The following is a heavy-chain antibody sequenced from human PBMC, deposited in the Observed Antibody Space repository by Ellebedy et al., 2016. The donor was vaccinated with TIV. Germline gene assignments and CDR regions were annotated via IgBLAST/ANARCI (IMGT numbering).Heavy chain of an antibody. V-gene: IGHV3-23*01. D-gene: IGHD3-16*01. J-gene: IGHJ4*02. CDR3: AKDRGGHGDLFDY. Sequence: PGGSLRLSCAASGFAFSNCAMSWVRQAPGKGLEWVSAIGESGAGTFYADSVKGRFNISRDNSQNTLYLQMNSLRGEDTAVYYCAKDRGGHGDLFDYWGQGTLVTVSS. CDR1: GFAFSNCA. CDR2: IGESGAGT.